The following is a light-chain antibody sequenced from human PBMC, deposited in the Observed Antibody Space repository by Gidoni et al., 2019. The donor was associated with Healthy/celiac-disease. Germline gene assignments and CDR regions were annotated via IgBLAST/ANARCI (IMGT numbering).Light chain of an antibody. CDR1: QSVSSSY. Sequence: EVVVTRSPGTLSLSPGEIATLSCRASQSVSSSYLAWYQQKPGQAPRLLIYGASSRATGIPDRFSGSGSGTDFTLTISRLEPEDFAVYYCQQYGSSPLTFGGGTKVEIK. CDR2: GAS. J-gene: IGKJ4*01. CDR3: QQYGSSPLT. V-gene: IGKV3-20*01.